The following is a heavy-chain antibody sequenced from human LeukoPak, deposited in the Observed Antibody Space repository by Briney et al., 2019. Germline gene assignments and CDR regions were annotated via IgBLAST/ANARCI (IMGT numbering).Heavy chain of an antibody. V-gene: IGHV4-34*01. CDR3: ARGRRWLQFSFDY. J-gene: IGHJ4*02. Sequence: SETLSLTCAVYGGSFSGYYWSWIRQPPGKGLEWIGEINHSGSTNYNPSLKSRVTISVDTSKNQFSLKLSSVTAADTAVYYCARGRRWLQFSFDYWGQGTLVTVSS. D-gene: IGHD5-24*01. CDR2: INHSGST. CDR1: GGSFSGYY.